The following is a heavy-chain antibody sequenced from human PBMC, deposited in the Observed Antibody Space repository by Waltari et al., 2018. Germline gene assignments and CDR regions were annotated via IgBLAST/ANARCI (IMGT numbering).Heavy chain of an antibody. CDR3: ESLNYDFWSGYLNWFDP. J-gene: IGHJ5*02. Sequence: QLQLQESGPGLVKPSETLSLTCTVSGGSISSSSYYWGWIRQPPGKGLEWIGSIYYSGSTYYNPSLKSRVTISVDTSKNQFSLKLSSVTAADTAVYYCESLNYDFWSGYLNWFDPWGQGTLVTVSS. V-gene: IGHV4-39*07. D-gene: IGHD3-3*01. CDR1: GGSISSSSYY. CDR2: IYYSGST.